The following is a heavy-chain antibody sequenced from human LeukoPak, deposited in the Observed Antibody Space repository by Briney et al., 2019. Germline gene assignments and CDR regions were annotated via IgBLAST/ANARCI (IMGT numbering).Heavy chain of an antibody. CDR1: GFTISNYW. J-gene: IGHJ4*02. Sequence: GESLRLSCAASGFTISNYWMSWVRQAPGKGLEWVATINQDGGGKYYVDSVKGRFTISRDSAENSLYLQMNSATAEDTAVYYCARDVFDYWGQGTRVTVSS. V-gene: IGHV3-7*01. CDR3: ARDVFDY. CDR2: INQDGGGK.